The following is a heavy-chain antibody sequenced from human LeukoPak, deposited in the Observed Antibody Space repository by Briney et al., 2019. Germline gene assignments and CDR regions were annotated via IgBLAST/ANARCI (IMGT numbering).Heavy chain of an antibody. CDR2: IFSST. J-gene: IGHJ4*02. CDR1: GFTFSNYA. CDR3: ARRAGAYSHPYDY. Sequence: GGSLRLSCEASGFTFSNYAMNWVRQAPGKGLEWVSFIFSSTHYSDSVKGRFTISRDNSKNTLYLQMNSLRAEDTAVYYCARRAGAYSHPYDYWGQGTLVTVSS. D-gene: IGHD4/OR15-4a*01. V-gene: IGHV3-23*03.